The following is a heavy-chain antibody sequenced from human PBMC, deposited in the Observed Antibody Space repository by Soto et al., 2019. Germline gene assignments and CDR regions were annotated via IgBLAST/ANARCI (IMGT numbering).Heavy chain of an antibody. D-gene: IGHD4-4*01. CDR2: ISYDGSNK. CDR1: GFTFSSYA. J-gene: IGHJ4*02. CDR3: ASHPGRVTQFL. Sequence: VGSLRLSCAASGFTFSSYAVHWVRQAPGKGLEWVAVISYDGSNKYYADSVKGRFTISRDNSKNTLYLQMNSLRAEDTAVYYCASHPGRVTQFLWGQGTLVTVSS. V-gene: IGHV3-30-3*01.